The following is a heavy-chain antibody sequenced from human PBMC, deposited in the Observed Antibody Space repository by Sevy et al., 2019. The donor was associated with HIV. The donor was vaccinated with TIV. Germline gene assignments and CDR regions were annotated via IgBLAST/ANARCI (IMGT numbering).Heavy chain of an antibody. CDR1: GFTFSSYA. D-gene: IGHD6-13*01. J-gene: IGHJ4*02. CDR3: ARDPIAAAGTFYFDY. Sequence: GGSLRLSCAASGFTFSSYAMHWVRQAPGKGLEWVAVISYDGSNKYYADSVKGRFTISRDNSKNTLYLQMNSLRAEDMAVYYCARDPIAAAGTFYFDYWGQGTLVTVSS. CDR2: ISYDGSNK. V-gene: IGHV3-30-3*01.